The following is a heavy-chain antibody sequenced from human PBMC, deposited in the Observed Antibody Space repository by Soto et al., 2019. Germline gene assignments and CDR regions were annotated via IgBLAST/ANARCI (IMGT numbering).Heavy chain of an antibody. J-gene: IGHJ4*02. CDR1: GFTFSDYA. Sequence: EVQLLQSGGGLVQPGGSLRLSCAASGFTFSDYALSWVRQTAGKGLEWVSIISGAGGSSYYADSVKGRFTISRDNSKNTLYLQMSSLRPEDTAVYYCAKDGHLGGSGPLYCFDYWGQGALVTVSS. V-gene: IGHV3-23*01. CDR3: AKDGHLGGSGPLYCFDY. D-gene: IGHD3-10*01. CDR2: ISGAGGSS.